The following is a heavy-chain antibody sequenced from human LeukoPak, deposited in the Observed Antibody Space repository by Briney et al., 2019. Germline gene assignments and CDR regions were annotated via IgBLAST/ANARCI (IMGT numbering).Heavy chain of an antibody. J-gene: IGHJ3*02. CDR1: GFTFSTYW. D-gene: IGHD3-10*01. CDR2: IKEDGSEK. CDR3: ARKHDGSGSYYNLDAFDI. Sequence: GGSLRLSCAASGFTFSTYWMSWVRQAPGKGLEWVANIKEDGSEKYYVDSVKGRFTISRDNAKNSLYLQMNSPRAEDTAVYYCARKHDGSGSYYNLDAFDIWGQGTMVTVSS. V-gene: IGHV3-7*01.